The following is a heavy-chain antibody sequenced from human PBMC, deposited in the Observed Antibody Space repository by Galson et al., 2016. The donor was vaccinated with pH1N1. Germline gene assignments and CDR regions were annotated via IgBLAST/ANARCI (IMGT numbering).Heavy chain of an antibody. V-gene: IGHV3-23*03. Sequence: KGLEWVSVIYSGGSSTYYADSVKGRFTMSRDNSKNTLYLQMNSLRAEDTAVYYCAKGGSSSWYVYHYYMDVWGKGTTVTVSS. CDR2: IYSGGSST. J-gene: IGHJ6*03. D-gene: IGHD6-13*01. CDR3: AKGGSSSWYVYHYYMDV.